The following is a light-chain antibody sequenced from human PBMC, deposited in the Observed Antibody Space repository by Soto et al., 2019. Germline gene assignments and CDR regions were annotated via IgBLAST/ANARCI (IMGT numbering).Light chain of an antibody. CDR3: MQALQTPLT. V-gene: IGKV2-28*01. CDR2: LGS. CDR1: QSLLHSNGYSW. J-gene: IGKJ4*01. Sequence: DIVMTQSPISLSVTPGEPASISCRSSQSLLHSNGYSWLDWYLQKPRQSPQLLIHLGSNRASGVPDRFSGSGSGTDFTLKISRVEGEDVGVYYCMQALQTPLTFGGGTKVEIK.